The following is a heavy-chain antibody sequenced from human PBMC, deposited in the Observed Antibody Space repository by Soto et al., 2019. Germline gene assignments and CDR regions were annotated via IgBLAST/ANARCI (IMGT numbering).Heavy chain of an antibody. CDR2: IVVGTGNT. Sequence: QMQLVQSGPEVKKPGTSVKVSCKASGFTLTSSTVQWVRQARGHLLEWIGGIVVGTGNTNYAQKFQERVTITRDITKSTGYMELSSLRSEDTAVYYCAADSGLSHDFADDWGQGTLVTVSS. CDR1: GFTLTSST. CDR3: AADSGLSHDFADD. V-gene: IGHV1-58*01. J-gene: IGHJ4*02. D-gene: IGHD3-3*01.